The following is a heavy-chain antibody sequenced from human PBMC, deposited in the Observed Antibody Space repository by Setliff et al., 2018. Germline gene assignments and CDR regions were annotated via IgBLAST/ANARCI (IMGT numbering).Heavy chain of an antibody. D-gene: IGHD3-10*02. J-gene: IGHJ6*03. CDR2: INAGNGNT. V-gene: IGHV1-3*01. Sequence: GASVKVSCKASGYTFNSYAMHWVRQAPGQGLEWMGWINAGNGNTKYSQKFQDRVTITRDTSATTSYMELSSLRSEYTAVYYCAREMLVVRGVNSYYYYMDVWGKGTTVTVSS. CDR3: AREMLVVRGVNSYYYYMDV. CDR1: GYTFNSYA.